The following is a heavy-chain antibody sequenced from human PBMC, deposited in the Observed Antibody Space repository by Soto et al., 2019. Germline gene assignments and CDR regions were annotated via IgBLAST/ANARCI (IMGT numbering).Heavy chain of an antibody. D-gene: IGHD2-15*01. CDR1: GFTFSSYA. CDR3: AKDMTDTVVTQGYFDY. CDR2: ISGSGGST. J-gene: IGHJ4*02. V-gene: IGHV3-23*01. Sequence: PGGSLRLSCAASGFTFSSYAMSWVRQAPGKGLEWVSAISGSGGSTYYADSVKGRFTISRDNSKNTLYLQMNSLRAEDTAVYYCAKDMTDTVVTQGYFDYWGQGTLGTVSS.